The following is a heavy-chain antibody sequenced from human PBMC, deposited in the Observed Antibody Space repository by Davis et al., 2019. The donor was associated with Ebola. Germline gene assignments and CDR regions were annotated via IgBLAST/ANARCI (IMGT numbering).Heavy chain of an antibody. D-gene: IGHD2-21*01. V-gene: IGHV1-8*01. CDR3: ARGGVAYSDLDY. Sequence: ASVKVSCKASGYTFTSYDINWVRQATGQGLEWMGWMNPNSGNTGYAQNFQGRVTMARENSMSTAYMELSSLRSEDTAVYFCARGGVAYSDLDYWGQGILVAVSS. CDR1: GYTFTSYD. J-gene: IGHJ4*02. CDR2: MNPNSGNT.